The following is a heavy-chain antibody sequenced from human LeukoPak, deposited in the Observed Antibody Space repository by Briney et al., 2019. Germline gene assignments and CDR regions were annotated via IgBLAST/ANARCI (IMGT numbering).Heavy chain of an antibody. CDR2: IIPIFGTA. V-gene: IGHV1-69*05. J-gene: IGHJ6*03. CDR3: ARAYSGSYLRDYDYMDV. CDR1: GGTFSNYD. D-gene: IGHD1-26*01. Sequence: ASVKVSCKASGGTFSNYDINWVRQAPGQGLEWMGRIIPIFGTADYAQKFQGRVTITTDESTSTAYMDLSSLRSEDTAVYYCARAYSGSYLRDYDYMDVWGKGTTVTVSS.